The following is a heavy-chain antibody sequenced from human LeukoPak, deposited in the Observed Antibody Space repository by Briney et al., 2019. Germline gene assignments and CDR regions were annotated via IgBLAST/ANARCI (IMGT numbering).Heavy chain of an antibody. V-gene: IGHV1-18*01. Sequence: ASVKVSCKASGYTSTTYGISWVRQAPGQGLEWMGWISAYNGNTNYAQKLQGRVTMTTDTSTSTAYMELRSPRSDDTAVYYCARDQAAAGFDPWGQGTLVTVPS. J-gene: IGHJ5*02. CDR1: GYTSTTYG. CDR3: ARDQAAAGFDP. CDR2: ISAYNGNT. D-gene: IGHD6-13*01.